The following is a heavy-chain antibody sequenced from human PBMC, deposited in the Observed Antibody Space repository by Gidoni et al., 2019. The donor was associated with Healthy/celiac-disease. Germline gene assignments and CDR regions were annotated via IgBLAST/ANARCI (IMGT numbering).Heavy chain of an antibody. CDR3: ARDPYEGGEMATIEGDY. V-gene: IGHV1-69*01. CDR2: IIPILGTA. CDR1: GGTFSSYA. J-gene: IGHJ4*02. D-gene: IGHD5-12*01. Sequence: QVQLVQSGAEVKKPGSSVKVSCKASGGTFSSYAISWVRQAPGQGLEWMGGIIPILGTANYAQKFQGRVTITADESTSTAYMELSSLRSEDTAVYYGARDPYEGGEMATIEGDYWGQGTLVTVSS.